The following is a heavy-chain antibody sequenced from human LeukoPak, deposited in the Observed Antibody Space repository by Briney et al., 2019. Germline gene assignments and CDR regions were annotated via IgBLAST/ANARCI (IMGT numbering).Heavy chain of an antibody. D-gene: IGHD3-22*01. CDR2: ISGSGGST. Sequence: AGGSLRLSCAASGFTFSSYAMSCGRQAPGKGLGWVSAISGSGGSTYYADSVKGRFTISRDNSKNTLYLQMNRLRAEDTAVYYCANHTPLDYYDSSGYTLADWGQGPLVPVSS. CDR3: ANHTPLDYYDSSGYTLAD. V-gene: IGHV3-23*01. CDR1: GFTFSSYA. J-gene: IGHJ4*02.